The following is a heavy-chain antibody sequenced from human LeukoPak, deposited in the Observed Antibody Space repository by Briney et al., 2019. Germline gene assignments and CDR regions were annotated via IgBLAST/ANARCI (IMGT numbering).Heavy chain of an antibody. CDR2: ISSSSSYI. D-gene: IGHD6-19*01. J-gene: IGHJ6*03. V-gene: IGHV3-21*01. CDR3: ARATGYSSGWYGAYYYYYMDV. CDR1: GFTFSSYS. Sequence: PGGSLRLSCAASGFTFSSYSMNWVRQAPGKGLEWVSSISSSSSYIYYADSVKGRFTISRDNAKNTLYLQMNSLRAEDTAVYYCARATGYSSGWYGAYYYYYMDVWGKGTTVTVSS.